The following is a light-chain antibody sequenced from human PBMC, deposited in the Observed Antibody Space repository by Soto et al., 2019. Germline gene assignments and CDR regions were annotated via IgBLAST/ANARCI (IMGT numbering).Light chain of an antibody. CDR2: GAS. CDR1: QSVSSS. CDR3: QQYGSSPLT. Sequence: EIVLTQSPAILSVSPGERATLSCRASQSVSSSLAWYQQKTGQAPRLLIYGASRRATGIPDRFSGSGSGSDFTLTISSLEPEDFAVYNCQQYGSSPLTFGGGTKVDTK. V-gene: IGKV3-20*01. J-gene: IGKJ4*01.